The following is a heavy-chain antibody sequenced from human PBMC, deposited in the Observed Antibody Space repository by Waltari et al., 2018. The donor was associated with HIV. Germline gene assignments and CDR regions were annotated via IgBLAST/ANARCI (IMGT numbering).Heavy chain of an antibody. CDR2: IISSSSTR. CDR1: GFTFSSYT. Sequence: EVQLVESGGGLVQPGGSLRLSCAASGFTFSSYTMNWVRQTPGKGLEWVSYIISSSSTREYADSVKGLFTISGDNAKNSLYLQMNSLRAEDTAVYYCARGYCSGGSCYSIGALDIWGQGTMVTVSS. J-gene: IGHJ3*02. CDR3: ARGYCSGGSCYSIGALDI. V-gene: IGHV3-48*01. D-gene: IGHD2-15*01.